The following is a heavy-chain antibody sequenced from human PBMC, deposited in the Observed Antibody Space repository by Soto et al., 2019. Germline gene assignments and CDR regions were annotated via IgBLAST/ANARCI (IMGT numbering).Heavy chain of an antibody. D-gene: IGHD2-15*01. CDR2: IIPIFGTA. CDR1: GGTFSSYA. Sequence: SVKVSCKASGGTFSSYAISWVRQAPGQGLEWMGGIIPIFGTANCAQKFQGRVTITADESTSTAYMELSSLRSEDTAVYYCARAMVVVVVAATAAFDIWGQGTMVTVSS. CDR3: ARAMVVVVVAATAAFDI. J-gene: IGHJ3*02. V-gene: IGHV1-69*13.